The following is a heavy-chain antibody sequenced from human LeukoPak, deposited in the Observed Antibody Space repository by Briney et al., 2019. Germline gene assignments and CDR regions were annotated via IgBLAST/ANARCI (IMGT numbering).Heavy chain of an antibody. CDR1: GFTFSSYS. CDR3: ARVIWDYYDSSGYYDY. Sequence: GGSLRLSCAASGFTFSSYSMNWVRQAPGKGLEWVAVISYDGSNKYYADSVKGRSTISRDNSKNTLYLQMNSLRAEDTAVYYCARVIWDYYDSSGYYDYWGQGTLVTVSS. CDR2: ISYDGSNK. V-gene: IGHV3-30*03. J-gene: IGHJ4*02. D-gene: IGHD3-22*01.